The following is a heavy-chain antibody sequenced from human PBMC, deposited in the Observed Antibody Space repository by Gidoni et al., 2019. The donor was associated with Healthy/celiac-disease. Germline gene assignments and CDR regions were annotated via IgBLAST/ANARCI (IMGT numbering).Heavy chain of an antibody. CDR3: AKDGPRSSGYCSGGSCYSERDNCFDP. V-gene: IGHV3-30*18. CDR1: GFTFSSYG. CDR2: ISYDGSNK. Sequence: QVQLVASGGGVVQPGRSLRLSCAASGFTFSSYGMHWVRQAAGKGLEWLEFISYDGSNKYYADSVKGRFTISRDNSKNTLYLQMNSLRAEDTAVYYGAKDGPRSSGYCSGGSCYSERDNCFDPWGQGTLVTVSS. D-gene: IGHD2-15*01. J-gene: IGHJ5*02.